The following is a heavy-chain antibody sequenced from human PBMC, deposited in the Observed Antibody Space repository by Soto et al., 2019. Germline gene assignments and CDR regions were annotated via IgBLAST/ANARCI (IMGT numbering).Heavy chain of an antibody. CDR3: AKDGGKDGYFGNWFDP. CDR2: INPEDGAT. J-gene: IGHJ5*02. CDR1: GYSFTSYD. V-gene: IGHV1-24*01. D-gene: IGHD5-18*01. Sequence: ASVKVSCKASGYSFTSYDINWVRQAPGKGLEWMGGINPEDGATIYAQKFQGRVTLTADKSTTTVYMELSSLRSDDTAVYYCAKDGGKDGYFGNWFDPWGQGTLVTVS.